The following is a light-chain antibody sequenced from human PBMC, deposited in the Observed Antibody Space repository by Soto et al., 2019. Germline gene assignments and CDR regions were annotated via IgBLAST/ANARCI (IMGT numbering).Light chain of an antibody. V-gene: IGKV1-39*01. CDR1: QSISTF. Sequence: DMQMTQSPSSLSASVGDRVTITCRASQSISTFLNWYQQKPGKAPRLLINAASNLQSGVPSRFRGSGSETDFTLTITSLQPEDFATYYCQQSYTTPRTFGQGTKVDIK. J-gene: IGKJ1*01. CDR2: AAS. CDR3: QQSYTTPRT.